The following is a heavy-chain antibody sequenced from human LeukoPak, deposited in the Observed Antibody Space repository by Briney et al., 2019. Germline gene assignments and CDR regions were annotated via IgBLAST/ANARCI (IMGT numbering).Heavy chain of an antibody. CDR1: GYTFTGYG. J-gene: IGHJ4*02. CDR2: ISAYNGNT. D-gene: IGHD6-19*01. V-gene: IGHV1-18*01. Sequence: ASVKVSYKASGYTFTGYGISWVRQAPGQGLEWMGWISAYNGNTNYAQKLQGRVTMTTDTSTSTAYMELRSLRSDDTAVYYCARRLIKSMDSSGWEIGYWGQGTLVTVSS. CDR3: ARRLIKSMDSSGWEIGY.